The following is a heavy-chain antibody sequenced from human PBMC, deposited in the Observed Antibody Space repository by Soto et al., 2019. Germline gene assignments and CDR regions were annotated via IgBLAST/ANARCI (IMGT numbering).Heavy chain of an antibody. CDR1: GFTFSSYG. CDR3: AKEYSSGWYSFYYYGMDV. J-gene: IGHJ6*02. CDR2: ISYDGSNT. Sequence: SGGSLRLSCVASGFTFSSYGMHWVRQAPGKGLEWVAIISYDGSNTYYADSVKGRFTISRDNSKNTLYLQMNSLRAEDTAVYYCAKEYSSGWYSFYYYGMDVWGQGTTVTVSS. V-gene: IGHV3-30*18. D-gene: IGHD6-19*01.